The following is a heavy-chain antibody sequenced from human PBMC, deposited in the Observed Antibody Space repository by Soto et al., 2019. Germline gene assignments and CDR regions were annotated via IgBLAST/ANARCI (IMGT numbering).Heavy chain of an antibody. CDR2: TYYRSKWYN. CDR1: GDSVSSKSSG. J-gene: IGHJ5*02. CDR3: ARGGLVAGSVLSWFDP. V-gene: IGHV6-1*01. D-gene: IGHD6-19*01. Sequence: SQTLSLTCAISGDSVSSKSSGWTWIRQSPSRGLEWLGRTYYRSKWYNDYAVSVKSRISINPDTSKNQFSLQLSSVTPEDTAVYYCARGGLVAGSVLSWFDPWGQGTLVTVSS.